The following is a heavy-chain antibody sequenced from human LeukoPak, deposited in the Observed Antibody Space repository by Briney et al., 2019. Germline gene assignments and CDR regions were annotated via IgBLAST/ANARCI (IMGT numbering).Heavy chain of an antibody. J-gene: IGHJ4*02. V-gene: IGHV3-23*01. CDR3: SKRGVDIRMFLCGLHKEANYFDS. D-gene: IGHD2/OR15-2a*01. CDR1: GITLSNYG. Sequence: GGSLRQSCADSGITLSNYGMSGVRQAPGKGLEWVAGISDSGGRTNYADSVKGRFTTSRDNTKNTLYLQMNSLRAEDTAVYFCSKRGVDIRMFLCGLHKEANYFDSWGQGALVTVSS. CDR2: ISDSGGRT.